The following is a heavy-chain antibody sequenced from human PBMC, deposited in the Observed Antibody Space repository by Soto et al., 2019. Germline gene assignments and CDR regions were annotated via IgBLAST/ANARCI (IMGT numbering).Heavy chain of an antibody. CDR1: GGSISSSNW. D-gene: IGHD2-8*01. CDR2: IYHSGST. Sequence: SETLSLTCAVSGGSISSSNWWSWVRQPPGKGLEWIGEIYHSGSTNYNPSLKSRVTISVDKSKNQFSLKLSSVTAADTAVYYSARDLESYCTNGVCRHFDYWGQGTLVTVSS. J-gene: IGHJ4*02. V-gene: IGHV4-4*02. CDR3: ARDLESYCTNGVCRHFDY.